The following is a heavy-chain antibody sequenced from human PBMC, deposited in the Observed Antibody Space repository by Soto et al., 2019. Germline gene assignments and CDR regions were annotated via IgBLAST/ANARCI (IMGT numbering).Heavy chain of an antibody. J-gene: IGHJ4*02. CDR1: GGTFSSYA. CDR3: ARSGPAYYDFCFDY. CDR2: IIPIFGTA. Sequence: PVKGSCKASGGTFSSYAISWVGQAPGQGLEWMGGIIPIFGTANYAQKFQGRVTITADESTSTAYMELSSLRSEDTAVYYCARSGPAYYDFCFDYWGQGTLVTVSS. V-gene: IGHV1-69*13. D-gene: IGHD3-3*01.